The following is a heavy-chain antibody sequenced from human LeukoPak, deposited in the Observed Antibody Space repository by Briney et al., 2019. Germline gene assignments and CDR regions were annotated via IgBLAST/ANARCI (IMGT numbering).Heavy chain of an antibody. CDR1: GYSISSGYY. J-gene: IGHJ4*02. D-gene: IGHD6-6*01. V-gene: IGHV4-38-2*02. CDR2: LYHSGST. Sequence: SETLSLTCTVSGYSISSGYYWGWIRQPPGKGLEWIGSLYHSGSTYYNPSLKSRVTISVDTSKNQFSLKLSTVTAADTAVYYCARLVRKGSSSYWGQGTLVTVSS. CDR3: ARLVRKGSSSY.